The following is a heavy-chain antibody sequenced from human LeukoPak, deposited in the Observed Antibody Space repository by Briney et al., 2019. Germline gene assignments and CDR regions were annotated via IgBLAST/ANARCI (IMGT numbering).Heavy chain of an antibody. D-gene: IGHD3-10*01. J-gene: IGHJ6*02. CDR3: AKVLLWFGESPFYGMDV. V-gene: IGHV3-23*01. CDR2: GSGGST. Sequence: GSGGSTYYADSVKGRFTISRDNSKNTLYLQMNSLRAEDTAVYYCAKVLLWFGESPFYGMDVWGQGTTVTVSS.